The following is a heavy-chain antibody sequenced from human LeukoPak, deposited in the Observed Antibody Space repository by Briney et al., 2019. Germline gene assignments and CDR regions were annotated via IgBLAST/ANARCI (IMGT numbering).Heavy chain of an antibody. V-gene: IGHV3-23*01. CDR3: AKFTVVVVAATLDYFDY. CDR2: ISGSGGST. J-gene: IGHJ4*02. Sequence: GGSLRLSCATSGFTFSSYAMSWVRQAPGKGLEWVSAISGSGGSTYYADSVKGRFTISRDNSKNTLYLQMNSLRAEDTAVYYCAKFTVVVVAATLDYFDYWGQGTLVTVSS. D-gene: IGHD2-15*01. CDR1: GFTFSSYA.